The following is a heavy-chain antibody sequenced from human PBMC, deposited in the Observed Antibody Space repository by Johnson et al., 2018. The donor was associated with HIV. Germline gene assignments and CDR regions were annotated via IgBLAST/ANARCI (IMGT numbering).Heavy chain of an antibody. D-gene: IGHD1-26*01. CDR1: GFTFDDYG. J-gene: IGHJ3*02. CDR2: IDWNGGRQ. Sequence: VQLVESGGGLVQPGRSLRLSCAASGFTFDDYGMTWVRQIPGKGLEWVSSIDWNGGRQGYVDSVKGRFTISRDNANNSLFLEMNSLRAEDTAVYYCARGSSGSWDAFDIGGQGTMVTVSS. CDR3: ARGSSGSWDAFDI. V-gene: IGHV3-20*04.